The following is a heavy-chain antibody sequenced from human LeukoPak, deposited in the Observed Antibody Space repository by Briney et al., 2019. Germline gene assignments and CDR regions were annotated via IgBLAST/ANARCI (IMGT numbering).Heavy chain of an antibody. CDR2: INHSGST. J-gene: IGHJ5*02. V-gene: IGHV4-34*01. Sequence: SETLSLTCAVYGGSFSGYYWSWIRQPPGKGLEWIGEINHSGSTNYNPSLKSRVTISIDTSKNQFSLKLSPVTAADTAVYYCARYWWSGAAPGSWFDPWGQGTLVTVSS. D-gene: IGHD2-15*01. CDR3: ARYWWSGAAPGSWFDP. CDR1: GGSFSGYY.